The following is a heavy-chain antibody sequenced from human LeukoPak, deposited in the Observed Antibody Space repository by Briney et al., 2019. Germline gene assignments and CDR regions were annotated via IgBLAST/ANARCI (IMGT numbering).Heavy chain of an antibody. V-gene: IGHV4-4*07. J-gene: IGHJ5*02. CDR1: GGSISSYY. Sequence: SETLSLTCTVSGGSISSYYWSWIRRPAGKGLEWIGRIYTSGSTNYNPSLKSRVTMSVDTSKNQFSLKLSSVTAADTAVYYCARDQAILGWFDPWGQGTLVTVSS. CDR2: IYTSGST. CDR3: ARDQAILGWFDP. D-gene: IGHD1-26*01.